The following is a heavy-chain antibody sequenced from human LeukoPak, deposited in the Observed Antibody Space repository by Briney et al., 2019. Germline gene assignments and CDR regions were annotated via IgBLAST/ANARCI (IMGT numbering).Heavy chain of an antibody. D-gene: IGHD3-3*01. Sequence: GGSLRLSCAASGFTFSSQWMHWVRQAPGKGLVWVSRIYRDGSGIIYADSVKGRFTISRDNAKNTLYLQMNSLRAEDTAVYYCARAYDFWSGYYMAYWGQGTLVTVSS. V-gene: IGHV3-74*01. CDR3: ARAYDFWSGYYMAY. CDR1: GFTFSSQW. CDR2: IYRDGSGI. J-gene: IGHJ4*02.